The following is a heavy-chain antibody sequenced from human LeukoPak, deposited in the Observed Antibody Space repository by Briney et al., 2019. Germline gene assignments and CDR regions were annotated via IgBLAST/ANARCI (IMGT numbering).Heavy chain of an antibody. Sequence: GGSLRISCTAAGFTFGDYAMSWFRQAPGKGLEWVGFIRSKIYGGTTEYAASVKGRFTISRDDSKSIAYLQMNSLKTEDTAVYYCTRDQYSSGWYDILFDYWGQGTLVTVSS. CDR3: TRDQYSSGWYDILFDY. J-gene: IGHJ4*02. V-gene: IGHV3-49*03. D-gene: IGHD6-19*01. CDR2: IRSKIYGGTT. CDR1: GFTFGDYA.